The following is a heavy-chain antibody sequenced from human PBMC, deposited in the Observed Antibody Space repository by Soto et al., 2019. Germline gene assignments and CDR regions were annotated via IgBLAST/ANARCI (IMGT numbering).Heavy chain of an antibody. CDR2: VKDGGST. J-gene: IGHJ4*02. V-gene: IGHV4-34*01. Sequence: QVQLQQWGAGLLKPSETLSLTCTVNGGSLTGYYWSWIRQPPGKGLEWIGEVKDGGSTNYSPSLRGRVSISADPSKNHFSLRLNYVTAADTAVYFCARGQEGIVATHWDQGALVTVSS. CDR1: GGSLTGYY. CDR3: ARGQEGIVATH. D-gene: IGHD5-12*01.